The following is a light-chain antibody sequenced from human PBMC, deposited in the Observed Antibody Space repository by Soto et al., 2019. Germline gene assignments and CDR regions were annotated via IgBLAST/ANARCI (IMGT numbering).Light chain of an antibody. J-gene: IGLJ2*01. CDR1: SSDIGRYKF. V-gene: IGLV2-14*01. CDR3: SSSTNTNTLVI. CDR2: EGT. Sequence: QSALTQPASVSVSPGQSVTVSCTGTSSDIGRYKFVSWFQQHPGKAPKLLIFEGTNRPSGVSNRFSGSKSGNTASPTISGLQAEDEAIYFCSSSTNTNTLVIFGGGTKVTV.